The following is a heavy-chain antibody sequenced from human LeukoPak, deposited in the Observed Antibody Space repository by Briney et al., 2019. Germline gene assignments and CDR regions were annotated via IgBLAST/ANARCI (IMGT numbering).Heavy chain of an antibody. CDR1: GYTFTGYF. D-gene: IGHD4-11*01. Sequence: GASVKVSCKASGYTFTGYFMHWVRQAPGQGLEWMGWISAYNGNTNYAQKLQGRVTMTTDTSTSTAYMELRSLRSDDTAVYYCAREAIYYSNSLGYYGMDVWGQGTTVTVSS. J-gene: IGHJ6*02. CDR3: AREAIYYSNSLGYYGMDV. CDR2: ISAYNGNT. V-gene: IGHV1-18*04.